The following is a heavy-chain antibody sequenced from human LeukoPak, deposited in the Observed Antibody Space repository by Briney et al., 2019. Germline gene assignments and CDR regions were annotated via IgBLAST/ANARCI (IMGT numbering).Heavy chain of an antibody. V-gene: IGHV3-30*02. D-gene: IGHD3-10*01. CDR1: GFTFSSYG. Sequence: GGSLRLSCAASGFTFSSYGMHWVRQAPGKGLEWVAFIRYDGSNKYYADSVKGRLTISRDNSKNTLYLQMYSLRAEDTAVYYCAKDRAMVRGVIITTDYWGQGTLVTVSS. J-gene: IGHJ4*02. CDR3: AKDRAMVRGVIITTDY. CDR2: IRYDGSNK.